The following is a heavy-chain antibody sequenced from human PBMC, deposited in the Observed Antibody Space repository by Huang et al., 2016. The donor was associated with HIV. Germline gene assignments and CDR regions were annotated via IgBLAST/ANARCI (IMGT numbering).Heavy chain of an antibody. Sequence: EVQLVESGGGLVKPGGSLRLSCAASGFTFSSYARNWVRQAPGKGLGLVSSISSSSSYRNYAESVKGRFTLSRDDAKSSLFLQMNSLRAEDTAVYYCARPQGDKIRGIIRSYYYYYGMDVWGQGTTVTVSS. CDR1: GFTFSSYA. CDR3: ARPQGDKIRGIIRSYYYYYGMDV. D-gene: IGHD3-10*01. V-gene: IGHV3-21*01. CDR2: ISSSSSYR. J-gene: IGHJ6*02.